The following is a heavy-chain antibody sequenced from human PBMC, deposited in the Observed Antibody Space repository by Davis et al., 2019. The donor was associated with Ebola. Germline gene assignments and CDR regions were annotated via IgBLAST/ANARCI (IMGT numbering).Heavy chain of an antibody. CDR1: GFIFNNFA. CDR3: ARGLTLFGVASNWFDP. D-gene: IGHD3-3*01. CDR2: ISGGGETT. J-gene: IGHJ5*02. Sequence: PGGSLRLSCAASGFIFNNFAMHWFRQAPGRGPEWVSVISGGGETTYYADSVKGRFTISRDNAQKSLYLQMNSLRDEDTAVYYCARGLTLFGVASNWFDPWGQGTLVTVSS. V-gene: IGHV3-23*01.